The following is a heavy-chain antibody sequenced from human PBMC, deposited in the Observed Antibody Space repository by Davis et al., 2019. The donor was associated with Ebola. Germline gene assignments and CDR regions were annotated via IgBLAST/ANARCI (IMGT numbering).Heavy chain of an antibody. CDR2: YYYTGST. CDR1: GGFISSGGYS. J-gene: IGHJ5*02. Sequence: MPSETLSLTCAVSGGFISSGGYSWSWIRQPPGKGLEWIAYYYYTGSTYYNPSLKSRVTISIDTSKNKFSLKLSSVTAADTAVYSCARQKLGYCISTSCYGHNWFDPWGQGTLVTVSS. CDR3: ARQKLGYCISTSCYGHNWFDP. D-gene: IGHD2-2*01. V-gene: IGHV4-30-2*03.